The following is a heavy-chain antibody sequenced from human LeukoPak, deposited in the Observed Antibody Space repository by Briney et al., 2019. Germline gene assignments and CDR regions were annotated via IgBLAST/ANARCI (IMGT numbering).Heavy chain of an antibody. CDR3: AREYNSGWYGD. CDR1: GFTFSRYN. CDR2: LSYDGSNE. Sequence: GGSLRLSCVASGFTFSRYNIHWVRQAPGKGLEWVAVLSYDGSNEYYVDSVKGRFTISRDNSKNTVYLQMNSLRTGDTAVYYCAREYNSGWYGDWGQGTLVTVSS. D-gene: IGHD6-19*01. J-gene: IGHJ4*02. V-gene: IGHV3-30*04.